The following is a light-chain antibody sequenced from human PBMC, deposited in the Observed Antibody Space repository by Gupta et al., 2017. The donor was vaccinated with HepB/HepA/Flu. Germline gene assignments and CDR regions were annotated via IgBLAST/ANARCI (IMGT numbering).Light chain of an antibody. CDR1: SSNIGNDN. CDR3: VGWDDSLSGYV. J-gene: IGLJ1*01. V-gene: IGLV1-47*02. Sequence: QPVLTQPPSASGTPGQRVTISCSGSSSNIGNDNAYWYQQLPGTAPKRLSYNDNQRPAGVPDRFSGSKSGTTASLAISGLRSEDEADYYCVGWDDSLSGYVFGAGTKVTVL. CDR2: NDN.